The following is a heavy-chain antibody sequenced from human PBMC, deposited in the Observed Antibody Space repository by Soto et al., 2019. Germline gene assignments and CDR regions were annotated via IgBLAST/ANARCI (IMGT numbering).Heavy chain of an antibody. CDR2: IIPIFGTA. CDR3: ARDRSSSSLCYYGMDV. Sequence: GASVKVSCKASGGTFSSYAISWVRQAPGQGLEWMGGIIPIFGTANYAQKFQGRVTITADESTSTAYMELSSLRSEDTAVYYCARDRSSSSLCYYGMDVWGQGTTVTVSS. CDR1: GGTFSSYA. J-gene: IGHJ6*02. V-gene: IGHV1-69*13. D-gene: IGHD6-13*01.